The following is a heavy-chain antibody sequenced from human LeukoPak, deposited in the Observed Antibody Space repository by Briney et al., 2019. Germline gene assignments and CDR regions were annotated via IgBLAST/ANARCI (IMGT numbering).Heavy chain of an antibody. Sequence: ASVKVSCKASGYTFTSYGISWGRQAPGQGLEWMGWISAYNGNTNYAQKLQGRVTMTTDTSTSTAYMELRSLRSDDTAVYYCARYCSSTSCYAGRHLDYWGQGTLVTASS. CDR3: ARYCSSTSCYAGRHLDY. V-gene: IGHV1-18*01. CDR1: GYTFTSYG. D-gene: IGHD2-2*01. CDR2: ISAYNGNT. J-gene: IGHJ4*02.